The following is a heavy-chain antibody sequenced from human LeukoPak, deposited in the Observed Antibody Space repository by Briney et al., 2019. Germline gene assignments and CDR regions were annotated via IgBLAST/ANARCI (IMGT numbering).Heavy chain of an antibody. D-gene: IGHD3-3*01. V-gene: IGHV3-30*02. CDR3: AKVGGSSYYDFWSDYSPDY. Sequence: GGSLRLSCAASGFTFSSYGMHWVRQAPGKGLEWVAFVRSDGGIKYYADSVKGRFTISRDNSRTTLYLQMNSLRAEDTAVYYCAKVGGSSYYDFWSDYSPDYWGQGTLVTVSS. CDR1: GFTFSSYG. CDR2: VRSDGGIK. J-gene: IGHJ4*02.